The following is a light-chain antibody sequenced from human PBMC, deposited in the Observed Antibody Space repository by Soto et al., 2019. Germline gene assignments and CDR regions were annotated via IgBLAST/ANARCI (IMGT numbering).Light chain of an antibody. J-gene: IGKJ2*01. V-gene: IGKV1-39*01. CDR3: QQSYNTPPYT. Sequence: DIQVTQSPSSLSASLGDRVTITCRASQSISTYLNWYQQQPGKAPKLLIYAASNLQSGVPSRFSGSGSGTDFTLTISRLQPEDFAAYYCQQSYNTPPYTFGHGTKLGIK. CDR2: AAS. CDR1: QSISTY.